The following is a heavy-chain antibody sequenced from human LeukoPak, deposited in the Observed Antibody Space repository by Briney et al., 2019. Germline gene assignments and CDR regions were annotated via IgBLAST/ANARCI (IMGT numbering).Heavy chain of an antibody. CDR2: INHSGST. Sequence: SETLSLTCAVYGGSFSGYYWSWIRQPPGKGLEWIGEINHSGSTNYNPSLKSRVTISVDTSKNQFSLKLSSVTAADTAVYYRASGLRYCSSTSCYSYFDYWGQGTLVTVSS. D-gene: IGHD2-2*01. V-gene: IGHV4-34*01. CDR1: GGSFSGYY. J-gene: IGHJ4*02. CDR3: ASGLRYCSSTSCYSYFDY.